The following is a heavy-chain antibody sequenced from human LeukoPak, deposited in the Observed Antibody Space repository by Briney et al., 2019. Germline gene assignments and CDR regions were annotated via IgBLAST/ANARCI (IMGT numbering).Heavy chain of an antibody. CDR3: ARPWAVLRHLTWYFDL. CDR1: GYSFISYW. D-gene: IGHD1-26*01. V-gene: IGHV5-51*01. J-gene: IGHJ2*01. Sequence: GESLKISFKGSGYSFISYWFAWVRPMPGKGLDWVGIIYPGDSDTRYSPSFQGQVTISADKSISTAYVQWSSLKASDTAMYYCARPWAVLRHLTWYFDLWGRGTLVTVSS. CDR2: IYPGDSDT.